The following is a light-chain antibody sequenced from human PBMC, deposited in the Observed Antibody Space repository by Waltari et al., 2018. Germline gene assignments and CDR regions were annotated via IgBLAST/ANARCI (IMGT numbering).Light chain of an antibody. V-gene: IGKV3-20*01. CDR1: QSLSFDF. J-gene: IGKJ1*01. CDR3: EQYDGTPRS. CDR2: AAS. Sequence: EIVLTQSPGTLSLSPGERATLSCRASQSLSFDFLAWYQQKPGQPPRLLIYAASSRATGIPDKFTGSGSGTDFTLTISRLEPEDFAVYYCEQYDGTPRSFGQGTKVEI.